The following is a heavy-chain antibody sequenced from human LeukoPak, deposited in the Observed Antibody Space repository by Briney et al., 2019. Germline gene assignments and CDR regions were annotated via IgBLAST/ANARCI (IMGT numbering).Heavy chain of an antibody. CDR1: GFTFSSYW. CDR2: IKQDGSEK. Sequence: GGSLRLSCAASGFTFSSYWMSWVRQAPGKGLEWVANIKQDGSEKCYVDSVKGRFTISRDNAKNSLYLQMNSLRAEDTAVYYCARGPRRGYSSSSWWGQGTLVTVSS. V-gene: IGHV3-7*01. D-gene: IGHD6-6*01. J-gene: IGHJ4*02. CDR3: ARGPRRGYSSSSW.